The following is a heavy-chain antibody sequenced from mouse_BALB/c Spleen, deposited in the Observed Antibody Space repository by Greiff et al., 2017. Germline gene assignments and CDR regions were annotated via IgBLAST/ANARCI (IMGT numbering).Heavy chain of an antibody. Sequence: DVKLVESGGGLVQPGGSRKLSCAASGFTFSSFGMHWVRQAPEKGLEWVAYISSGSSTIYYADTVKGRFTISRDNPKNTLFLQMTSLRSEDTAMYYCASGYDYFDYWGQGTTLTVSS. V-gene: IGHV5-17*02. D-gene: IGHD2-14*01. CDR3: ASGYDYFDY. J-gene: IGHJ2*01. CDR1: GFTFSSFG. CDR2: ISSGSSTI.